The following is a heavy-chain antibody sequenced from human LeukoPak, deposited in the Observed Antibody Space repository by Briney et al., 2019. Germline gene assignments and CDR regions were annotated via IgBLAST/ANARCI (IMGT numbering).Heavy chain of an antibody. CDR3: ARDRPPGWQWLVPREYYYYGMDV. CDR2: ISAYNGNT. V-gene: IGHV1-18*01. D-gene: IGHD6-19*01. J-gene: IGHJ6*02. Sequence: EASVKVSCKASGYTFTSYGISWVRQAPGQGLEWMGWISAYNGNTNYAQKLQGRVTMTTDTSTSTAYMELRSLRSDDTAVYYCARDRPPGWQWLVPREYYYYGMDVWGQGTTVTVSS. CDR1: GYTFTSYG.